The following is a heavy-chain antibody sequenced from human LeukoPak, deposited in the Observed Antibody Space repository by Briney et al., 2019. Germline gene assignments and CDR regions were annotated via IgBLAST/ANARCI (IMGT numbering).Heavy chain of an antibody. D-gene: IGHD5-18*01. CDR3: ARHLSGVTGYTYGRGIDY. Sequence: PGGSLRLSCAASGFTFDDYAMHWVRQAPGKGLEWVSGISWNSGSIGYADSVKGRFTISRDNAKNSLYLQMNSLRAEDMAVYYCARHLSGVTGYTYGRGIDYWGQGTLVTVSS. CDR2: ISWNSGSI. J-gene: IGHJ4*02. V-gene: IGHV3-9*03. CDR1: GFTFDDYA.